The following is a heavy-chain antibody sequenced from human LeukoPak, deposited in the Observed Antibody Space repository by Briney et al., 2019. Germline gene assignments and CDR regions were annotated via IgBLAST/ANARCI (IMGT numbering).Heavy chain of an antibody. V-gene: IGHV3-23*01. CDR3: AKAPPHYDFWSGYSQTYFDY. D-gene: IGHD3-3*01. CDR1: GFTFSNAW. CDR2: ISGSGGST. Sequence: GGSLRLSCAASGFTFSNAWMSWVRQAPGKGLEWVSAISGSGGSTSYADSVKGRFTISRDNSKNTLYLQMNSLRAEDTAVYYCAKAPPHYDFWSGYSQTYFDYWGQGTLVTVSS. J-gene: IGHJ4*02.